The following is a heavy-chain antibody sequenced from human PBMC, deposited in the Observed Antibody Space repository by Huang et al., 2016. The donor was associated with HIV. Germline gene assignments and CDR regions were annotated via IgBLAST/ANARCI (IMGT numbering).Heavy chain of an antibody. CDR3: ARQWTILEWLLGLDV. V-gene: IGHV4-34*02. D-gene: IGHD3-3*01. J-gene: IGHJ6*02. Sequence: QMQLQQRGAGLLKPSETLSLTCGVSGGSFTGNYLTWIRQAPGKGLEWIGEVNDSGATNYLPSLNGRVTISLDKSNRELSLNLRSVTAADTAVYYCARQWTILEWLLGLDVWGQGTTVIVSS. CDR2: VNDSGAT. CDR1: GGSFTGNY.